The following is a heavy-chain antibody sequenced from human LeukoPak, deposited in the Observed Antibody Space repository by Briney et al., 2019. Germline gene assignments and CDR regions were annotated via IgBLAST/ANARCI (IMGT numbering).Heavy chain of an antibody. CDR3: ARGYSGYDWVFDY. J-gene: IGHJ4*02. Sequence: PSETLSLTCTVSNDSISSYYWSWIRQPPGKGLEWIGYIYYSGSTNYNPSLKSRVTISVDTSKNQFSLKLSSVTAADTAVYYCARGYSGYDWVFDYWGQGTLVTVSS. D-gene: IGHD5-12*01. CDR2: IYYSGST. CDR1: NDSISSYY. V-gene: IGHV4-59*01.